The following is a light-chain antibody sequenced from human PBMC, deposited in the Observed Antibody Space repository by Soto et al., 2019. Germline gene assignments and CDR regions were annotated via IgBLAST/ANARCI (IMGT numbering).Light chain of an antibody. CDR1: QSLLHSNGYNY. CDR3: MQDLQTPS. J-gene: IGKJ4*01. V-gene: IGKV2-28*01. Sequence: DTVMTQSPLSLSVTPGEPASISCRSSQSLLHSNGYNYLDWYLQKPGQSPQLLIYLGSFRAAGVPDRFSGSGSGRDFSLKISRVEAADVGVYYCMQDLQTPSFGGGNKVQIK. CDR2: LGS.